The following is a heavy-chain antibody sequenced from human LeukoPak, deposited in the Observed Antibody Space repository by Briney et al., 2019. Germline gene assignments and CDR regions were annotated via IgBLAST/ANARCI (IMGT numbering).Heavy chain of an antibody. CDR2: IIPIFGTA. V-gene: IGHV1-69*05. CDR3: ARGRGSSGWSERYYFDY. Sequence: SVKVSCKASGGTFSSYAISWVRQAPGQGLEWMGGIIPIFGTANYAQKFQGRVTMTRDTSTSTVYMELSSPRSEDTAVYYCARGRGSSGWSERYYFDYWGQGTLVTVSS. J-gene: IGHJ4*02. CDR1: GGTFSSYA. D-gene: IGHD6-19*01.